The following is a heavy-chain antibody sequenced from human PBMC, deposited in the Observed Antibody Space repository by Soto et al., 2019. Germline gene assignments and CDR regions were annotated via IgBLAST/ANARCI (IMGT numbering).Heavy chain of an antibody. CDR3: ARIGRRAGASGSCLVY. Sequence: QVQLVQSGAEVKKPGASVKVSCKASGYTFSSYGISWVRQAPGQGLEWMGWISAYNGNTHYAQKFQGRVTMTTDTSTSTAYMELRSLRSDDTAVYYCARIGRRAGASGSCLVYWGQGTLVNVSS. V-gene: IGHV1-18*01. D-gene: IGHD3-10*01. J-gene: IGHJ4*02. CDR1: GYTFSSYG. CDR2: ISAYNGNT.